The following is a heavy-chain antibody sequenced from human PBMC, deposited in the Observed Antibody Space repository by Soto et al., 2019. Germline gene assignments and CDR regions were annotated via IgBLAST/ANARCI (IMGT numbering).Heavy chain of an antibody. V-gene: IGHV3-64*02. D-gene: IGHD6-13*01. J-gene: IGHJ4*02. Sequence: EVQLVESGECLVQPGGSLRLSCTASGFTFSNYAMHWVLQAPGKGLEYVSAISSNGGSTYYSDSVKGRFTISRDNSKNTLYLQMGSLRAEDMAVYYCSRDRQLDYWGQGTLVTVSS. CDR1: GFTFSNYA. CDR2: ISSNGGST. CDR3: SRDRQLDY.